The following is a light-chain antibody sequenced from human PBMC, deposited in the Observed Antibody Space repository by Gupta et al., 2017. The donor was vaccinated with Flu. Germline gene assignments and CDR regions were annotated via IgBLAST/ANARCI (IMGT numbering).Light chain of an antibody. J-gene: IGKJ1*01. CDR2: KAS. V-gene: IGKV1-5*03. Sequence: QMTQSPSTLSASVGDRVTITCRASQSISSWLAWYQQKPGKAPKLLIYKASSLESGVPSRFSGSGSGTEFTLTISSLQPDDFATYYCQQYNSYSGTFGQGTKVEIK. CDR3: QQYNSYSGT. CDR1: QSISSW.